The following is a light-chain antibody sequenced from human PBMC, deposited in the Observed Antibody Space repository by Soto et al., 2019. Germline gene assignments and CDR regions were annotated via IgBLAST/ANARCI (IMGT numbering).Light chain of an antibody. V-gene: IGLV2-14*01. J-gene: IGLJ1*01. CDR3: SSYTSSTTPYV. Sequence: QSVLSQLAPVSGSPGQSITISCTGTSSDIGGYNYVSWYQQYPGKAPKLMIYDVNNRPSGVSNRFSASKSGNTASLTISGLQAEDEADYYCSSYTSSTTPYVFGSGTKVTVL. CDR1: SSDIGGYNY. CDR2: DVN.